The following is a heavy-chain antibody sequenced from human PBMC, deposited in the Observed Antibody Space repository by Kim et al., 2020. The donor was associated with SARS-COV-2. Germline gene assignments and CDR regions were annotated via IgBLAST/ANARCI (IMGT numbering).Heavy chain of an antibody. CDR3: ARDFTTVTTFDYYYGMDV. CDR2: INPSGGST. CDR1: GYTFTSYY. D-gene: IGHD4-17*01. J-gene: IGHJ6*02. Sequence: ASVKVSCEASGYTFTSYYMHWVRQAPGQGLEWMGIINPSGGSTSYAQKFQGRVTMTRDTSTSTVYMELSSLRSEDTAVYYCARDFTTVTTFDYYYGMDVWGQGTTVTVSS. V-gene: IGHV1-46*01.